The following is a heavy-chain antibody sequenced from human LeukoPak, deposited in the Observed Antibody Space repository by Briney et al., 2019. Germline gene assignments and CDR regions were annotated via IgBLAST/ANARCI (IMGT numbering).Heavy chain of an antibody. CDR1: RFTFTSYW. Sequence: GGSLRLSCAGSRFTFTSYWMNWVRQAPGKGLEWVANIKQDGTQTYYVDSVKGRFTISRDNARSSLYLQMNSLRVEDTAVYYCARGPSLPLSITAAGIIDYWGQGTLVTVSS. J-gene: IGHJ4*02. D-gene: IGHD6-13*01. CDR2: IKQDGTQT. CDR3: ARGPSLPLSITAAGIIDY. V-gene: IGHV3-7*01.